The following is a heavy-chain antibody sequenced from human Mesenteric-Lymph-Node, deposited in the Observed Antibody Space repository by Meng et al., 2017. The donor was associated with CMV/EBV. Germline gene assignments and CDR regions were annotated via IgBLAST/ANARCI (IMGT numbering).Heavy chain of an antibody. V-gene: IGHV4-39*01. CDR2: IYSSGST. CDR3: ARGGALKYFQH. D-gene: IGHD3-16*01. J-gene: IGHJ1*01. Sequence: GSLRLSCTVSGGSISGSGYYWGWIRQPPGKGLEWIGSIYSSGSTYYNPSLKSRVTISVDTSKNQFSLNLGSVTAADTAVYYCARGGALKYFQHWGQGTLVTVSS. CDR1: GGSISGSGYY.